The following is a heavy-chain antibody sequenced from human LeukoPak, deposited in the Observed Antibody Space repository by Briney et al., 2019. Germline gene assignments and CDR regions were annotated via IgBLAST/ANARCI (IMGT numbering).Heavy chain of an antibody. Sequence: GGSLRLSCAASGFTFSSSAMNWVRQAPGKGLEWVSASGTDGVTYYAASVKGRFTISRDNSKDTLYLHMTSLRAEDTAIYYCAKKTPGTHPFDYWGQGTLVTVSP. D-gene: IGHD6-13*01. CDR1: GFTFSSSA. CDR2: SGTDGVT. J-gene: IGHJ4*02. CDR3: AKKTPGTHPFDY. V-gene: IGHV3-23*01.